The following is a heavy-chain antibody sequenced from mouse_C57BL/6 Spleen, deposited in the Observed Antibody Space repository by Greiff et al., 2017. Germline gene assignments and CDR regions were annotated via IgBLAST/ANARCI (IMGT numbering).Heavy chain of an antibody. Sequence: VQRVESGGDLVKPGASVKLSCKASGYTFTSYWMHWVKQRPGRGLEWIGRIDPNSGGTKYNEKFKGKATLTVDKPSSTAYMQLSSLTSEDSAVYYCARGLVYYDYAEGALDYWGQGTSVTVSS. CDR2: IDPNSGGT. CDR1: GYTFTSYW. CDR3: ARGLVYYDYAEGALDY. V-gene: IGHV1-72*01. J-gene: IGHJ4*01. D-gene: IGHD2-4*01.